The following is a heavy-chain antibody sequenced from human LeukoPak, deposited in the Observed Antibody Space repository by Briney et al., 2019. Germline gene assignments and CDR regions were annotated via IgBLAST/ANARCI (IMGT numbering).Heavy chain of an antibody. J-gene: IGHJ4*02. CDR2: ISPSGGST. CDR1: GYTFTSYY. V-gene: IGHV1-46*01. CDR3: ARTYGDYPNYYFDY. Sequence: ASVKVSCKASGYTFTSYYIHWVRQAPGQGLEWMGIISPSGGSTSYAQKFQGRVTMTRDTSTSTVYMEPRSLRSEDTAVYYCARTYGDYPNYYFDYWGQGTLVTVSS. D-gene: IGHD4-17*01.